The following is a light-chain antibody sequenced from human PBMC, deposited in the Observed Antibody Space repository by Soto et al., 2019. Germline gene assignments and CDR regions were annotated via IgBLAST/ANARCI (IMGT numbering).Light chain of an antibody. CDR2: GAS. CDR1: QSVSSSY. J-gene: IGKJ2*01. V-gene: IGKV3-20*01. CDR3: HQYGTSPYT. Sequence: EIVLTQSPGTLSLSPGERATLSCRASQSVSSSYLAWYQAKPGQAPRLLIYGASSRATGIPDRFSGSGSGTDFILTISRLEPEDFAVYYCHQYGTSPYTFGQGTKLEIK.